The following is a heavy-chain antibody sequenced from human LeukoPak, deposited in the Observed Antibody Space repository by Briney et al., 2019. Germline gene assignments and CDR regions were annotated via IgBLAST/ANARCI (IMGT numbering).Heavy chain of an antibody. V-gene: IGHV3-30*18. CDR1: GFTFGSYG. CDR2: ISYDGSNK. J-gene: IGHJ4*02. D-gene: IGHD3-22*01. Sequence: PGGSLRLSCAASGFTFGSYGIHWVRQAPGKGLEWVAVISYDGSNKYYADSVKGRFTISRDNSKNTLYLQMNSLRAEDTAVYYCAKDSYYYDSSGVDYWGQGTLVTVSS. CDR3: AKDSYYYDSSGVDY.